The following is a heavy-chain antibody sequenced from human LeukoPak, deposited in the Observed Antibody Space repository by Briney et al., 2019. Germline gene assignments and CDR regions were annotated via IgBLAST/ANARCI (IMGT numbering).Heavy chain of an antibody. CDR1: GFIFTSGA. J-gene: IGHJ4*02. CDR2: ISGSGGST. V-gene: IGHV3-23*01. Sequence: GGSLRLSCAASGFIFTSGAMGWVPQPPGKGLEWVSAISGSGGSTYYADSVKGRFTIFRDNSKNTLYLQMNSLRAEDTAVYHCANGWSPDYWGRGTLVTVSS. CDR3: ANGWSPDY. D-gene: IGHD2-15*01.